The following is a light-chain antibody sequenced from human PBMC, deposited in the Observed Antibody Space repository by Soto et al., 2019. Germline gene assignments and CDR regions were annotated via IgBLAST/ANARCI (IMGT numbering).Light chain of an antibody. Sequence: EIVLTQSPGTLSLSPGERATPSCRPSQRVGSNSLPWYQQKPGQAPRLLIYGASSRATDIPDRFSGSGSGTDFTLTISRLEPEDFAVYYCQQYGNLLWTFGQGTKVETK. V-gene: IGKV3-20*01. CDR3: QQYGNLLWT. CDR1: QRVGSNS. CDR2: GAS. J-gene: IGKJ1*01.